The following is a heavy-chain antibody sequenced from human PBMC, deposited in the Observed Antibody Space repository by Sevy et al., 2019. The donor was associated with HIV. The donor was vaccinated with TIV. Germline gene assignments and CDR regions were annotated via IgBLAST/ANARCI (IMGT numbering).Heavy chain of an antibody. D-gene: IGHD2-15*01. J-gene: IGHJ4*02. Sequence: GESLKISCAASGFTFSSYAMHWVRQAPGKGLEWVAVISYDGSNKYYADSVKGRFTISRDNSKNTLYLQMNSLRAEETAVYYCARDFSLGSFGGSCFDYWGQGTLVTVSS. CDR2: ISYDGSNK. V-gene: IGHV3-30-3*01. CDR1: GFTFSSYA. CDR3: ARDFSLGSFGGSCFDY.